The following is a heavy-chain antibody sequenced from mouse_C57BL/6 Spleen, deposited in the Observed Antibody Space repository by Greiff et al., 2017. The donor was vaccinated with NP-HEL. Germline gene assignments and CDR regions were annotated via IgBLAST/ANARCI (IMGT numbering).Heavy chain of an antibody. CDR2: IYPSDSET. CDR3: AREGYYDPFAY. J-gene: IGHJ3*01. CDR1: GYTFTSYW. D-gene: IGHD2-4*01. Sequence: VQLQQPGAELVRPGSSVKLSCKASGYTFTSYWMDWVKQRPGQGLEWIGNIYPSDSETHYNQKFKDKATLTVDKSSSTAYMQLSSLTSEDSAVYYCAREGYYDPFAYWGQGTLVTVSA. V-gene: IGHV1-61*01.